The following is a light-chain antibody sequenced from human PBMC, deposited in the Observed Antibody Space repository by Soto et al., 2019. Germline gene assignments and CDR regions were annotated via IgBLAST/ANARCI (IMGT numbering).Light chain of an antibody. CDR2: EVS. CDR3: CSYAGSSTVV. Sequence: QSALTQPASVSGSPGQSITISCTGTSSDVGSYNLVSWYQQHPGKAPKLMIYEVSKRPSGVSLRFSGSKSGNTASLTISGLQAEDEADYYCCSYAGSSTVVFGGGTKVTVL. CDR1: SSDVGSYNL. J-gene: IGLJ2*01. V-gene: IGLV2-23*02.